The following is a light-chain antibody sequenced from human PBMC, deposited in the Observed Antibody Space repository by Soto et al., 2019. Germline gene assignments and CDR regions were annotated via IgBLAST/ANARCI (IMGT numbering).Light chain of an antibody. CDR2: EVS. J-gene: IGLJ1*01. CDR1: SSDVGAYNR. Sequence: QSLLTQPASVYGSPGQSITISCTGTSSDVGAYNRVSWHQQYPGQAPKVIIYEVSNRPSPVYYRSSGYKSGNTATLTISGLQAEDEAGYYCNAFTTTSTYVFGTGTKVTVL. CDR3: NAFTTTSTYV. V-gene: IGLV2-14*01.